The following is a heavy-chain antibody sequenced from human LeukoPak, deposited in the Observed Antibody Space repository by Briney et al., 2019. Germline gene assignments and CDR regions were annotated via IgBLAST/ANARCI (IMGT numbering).Heavy chain of an antibody. D-gene: IGHD2-15*01. J-gene: IGHJ4*02. CDR3: ARVSPSEYCSGGSCYGYYFDY. V-gene: IGHV1-18*01. CDR2: ICAYNGNT. Sequence: ASVKVSCKASGYTFTSYGISWVRQAPGQGLEWMGWICAYNGNTNYAQKLQGRVTMTTDTSTSTAYMELRSLRSDDTAVYYCARVSPSEYCSGGSCYGYYFDYWGQGTLVTVSS. CDR1: GYTFTSYG.